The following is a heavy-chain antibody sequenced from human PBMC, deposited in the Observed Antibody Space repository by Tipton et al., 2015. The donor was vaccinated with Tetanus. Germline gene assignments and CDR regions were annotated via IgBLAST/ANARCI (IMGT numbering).Heavy chain of an antibody. CDR2: IYPGASDA. CDR3: ARHPSPDAFDI. D-gene: IGHD6-6*01. V-gene: IGHV5-51*01. CDR1: GYSFTSYS. Sequence: QLVQSGAEVKKPGESLKISCKGSGYSFTSYSIGWVRQMSGKGLEWMGIIYPGASDAIYSPSFQGQVTISADHSIRTAYVQWSSLKASDSAIYYCARHPSPDAFDIWGQGTMVTVSS. J-gene: IGHJ3*02.